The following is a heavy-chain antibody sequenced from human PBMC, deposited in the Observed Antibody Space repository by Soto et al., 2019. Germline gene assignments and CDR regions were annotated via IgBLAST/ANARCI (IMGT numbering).Heavy chain of an antibody. J-gene: IGHJ4*02. CDR2: IFYNGNA. Sequence: SETLSLTCSVSNGSISNPIYYWAWIRQPPGKGLEWIGSIFYNGNAYYNPSLKSRVTISVDTSKNQFSLKLSSVTAADTAVYYCARGHPIFVFSPPRYWGQGTLVTVSS. D-gene: IGHD3-3*01. CDR1: NGSISNPIYY. CDR3: ARGHPIFVFSPPRY. V-gene: IGHV4-39*07.